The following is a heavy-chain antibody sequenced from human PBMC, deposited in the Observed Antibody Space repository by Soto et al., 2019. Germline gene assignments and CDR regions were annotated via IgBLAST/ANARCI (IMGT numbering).Heavy chain of an antibody. J-gene: IGHJ4*02. V-gene: IGHV1-24*01. Sequence: GASVKVSCKVSGYTLTELSMHWVRQAPGKGLEWMGGFDPEDGETIYAQKFQGRVTMTEDTSTDTAYMELSSLRSEDTAVYYCETVPSRDGYNSIPESPGYWGQGTLVPVSS. CDR1: GYTLTELS. CDR3: ETVPSRDGYNSIPESPGY. D-gene: IGHD5-12*01. CDR2: FDPEDGET.